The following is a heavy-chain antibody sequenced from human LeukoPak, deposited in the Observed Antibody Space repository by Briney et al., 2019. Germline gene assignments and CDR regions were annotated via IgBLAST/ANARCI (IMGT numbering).Heavy chain of an antibody. V-gene: IGHV3-48*03. D-gene: IGHD3-9*01. Sequence: GGSLRLSCAASGFTFSSYEMNWVRQAPGKGLEWVSYISSSGSTIYYADSVKGRFTTSRDNAKNSLYLQMNSLRAEDTAVYYCARDTRDDILTGGFYYYGMDVWGKGTTVTVSS. CDR1: GFTFSSYE. J-gene: IGHJ6*04. CDR2: ISSSGSTI. CDR3: ARDTRDDILTGGFYYYGMDV.